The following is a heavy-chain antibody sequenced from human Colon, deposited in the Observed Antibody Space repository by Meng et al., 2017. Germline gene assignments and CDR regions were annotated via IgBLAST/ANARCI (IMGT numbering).Heavy chain of an antibody. CDR1: VGSFSVYS. J-gene: IGHJ4*02. CDR3: ARGQTVRAFEY. Sequence: SETLSLTCTISVGSFSVYSWHWIRQSPGKGLEWIGHIYAGCSVTYNPTLNLRLSISIDTSNNQFSLQLIAVTGADTATYFCARGQTVRAFEYWGQGTPVTVSS. D-gene: IGHD2-21*02. CDR2: IYAGCSV. V-gene: IGHV4-4*08.